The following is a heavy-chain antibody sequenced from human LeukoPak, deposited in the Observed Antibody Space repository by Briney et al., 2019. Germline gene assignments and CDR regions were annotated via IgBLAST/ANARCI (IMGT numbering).Heavy chain of an antibody. CDR2: IYYSGST. Sequence: SETLSLTCTVSGGSISSSSYYWGWIRQPPGKGLEWIGSIYYSGSTYYNPSLKSRVTISVDTSKNQFSLKLSSVTAADTAVYYCARHLAAAAGYWGQGTLVTVSS. CDR1: GGSISSSSYY. J-gene: IGHJ4*02. D-gene: IGHD6-13*01. V-gene: IGHV4-39*01. CDR3: ARHLAAAAGY.